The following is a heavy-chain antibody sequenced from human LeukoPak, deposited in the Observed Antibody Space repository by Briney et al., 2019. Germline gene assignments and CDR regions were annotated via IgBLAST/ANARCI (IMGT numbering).Heavy chain of an antibody. D-gene: IGHD1-7*01. J-gene: IGHJ5*01. V-gene: IGHV3-7*05. CDR2: INQDGSEK. Sequence: EGSLRLPCAVSEFTFTAYWMSWVRQAPGKGLEWVANINQDGSEKYYVDSVKGRFTISRDNAKNSLFLQMNSLRAEDTAVYYCARARNCDSWGQGTLVTVSS. CDR1: EFTFTAYW. CDR3: ARARNCDS.